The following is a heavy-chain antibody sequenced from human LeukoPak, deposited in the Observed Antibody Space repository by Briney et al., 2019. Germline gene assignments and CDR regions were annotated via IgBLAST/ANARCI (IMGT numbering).Heavy chain of an antibody. CDR2: ISGSGGST. V-gene: IGHV3-23*01. CDR1: GFTFSSYA. Sequence: GGSLRLSCAASGFTFSSYAMGWVRQAPGKGLEWVSAISGSGGSTYYADSVKGRFTISRDNAKNSLYLQMNSLRAEDTAVYYCARSVAVAGRSTRHRHFDYWGQGTLVTVSS. D-gene: IGHD6-19*01. CDR3: ARSVAVAGRSTRHRHFDY. J-gene: IGHJ4*02.